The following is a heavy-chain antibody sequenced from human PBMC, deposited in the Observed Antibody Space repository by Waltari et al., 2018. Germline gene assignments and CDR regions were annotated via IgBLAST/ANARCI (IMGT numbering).Heavy chain of an antibody. J-gene: IGHJ2*01. CDR3: ARMTHDFWSGYYQRPRSYWYFDL. V-gene: IGHV4-34*01. D-gene: IGHD3-3*01. CDR1: GGSFSGYY. CDR2: INHSGST. Sequence: QVQLQQWGAGLLKPSETLSLTCAVYGGSFSGYYWSWIRQPPGKGLEWIGEINHSGSTNYNPSLKSRVTISVDTSKNQFSLKLSSVTAADTAVYYCARMTHDFWSGYYQRPRSYWYFDLWGRGTLVTVSS.